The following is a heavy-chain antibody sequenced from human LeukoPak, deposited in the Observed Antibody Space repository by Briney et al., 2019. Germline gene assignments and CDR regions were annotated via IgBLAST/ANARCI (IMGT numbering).Heavy chain of an antibody. CDR1: GGSFSGYY. Sequence: PSETLSLTCAAYGGSFSGYYWSWIRQPPGKGLEWIGEINHSGSTNYNPSLKSRVTISVDTSKNQFSLKLSSVTAADTAVYYCARPIVVVPLRAFDIWGQGTIVTVSS. V-gene: IGHV4-34*01. J-gene: IGHJ3*02. CDR3: ARPIVVVPLRAFDI. CDR2: INHSGST. D-gene: IGHD2-21*01.